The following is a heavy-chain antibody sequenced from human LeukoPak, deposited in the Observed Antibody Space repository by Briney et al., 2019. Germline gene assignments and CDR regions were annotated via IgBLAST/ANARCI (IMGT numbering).Heavy chain of an antibody. CDR3: ARVNGLMTTVVTRKYYFDY. V-gene: IGHV4-38-2*02. CDR1: GYSISSGYY. J-gene: IGHJ4*02. CDR2: IYQSETT. D-gene: IGHD4-23*01. Sequence: SETLSLTCTVSGYSISSGYYWGWIRQPPGKGLEWIGSIYQSETTYYNPSLKSRVTMSVDTSKNQFSLKLSSVTAADTAVYYCARVNGLMTTVVTRKYYFDYWGQGTLVTVSS.